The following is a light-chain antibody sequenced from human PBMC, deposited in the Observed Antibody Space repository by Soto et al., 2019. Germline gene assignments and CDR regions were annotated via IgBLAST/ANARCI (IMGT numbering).Light chain of an antibody. CDR3: QQYYSDWT. CDR1: QSISGW. J-gene: IGKJ1*01. CDR2: EAS. V-gene: IGKV1-5*01. Sequence: DIQMTQSPSTLSASVGDRVTITCRARQSISGWLAWYQQKPGTAPKLLIYEASNLESGVPSRFSGSGSGTEFTLTISSLQPDDFATYYCQQYYSDWTFGQGTKVDIK.